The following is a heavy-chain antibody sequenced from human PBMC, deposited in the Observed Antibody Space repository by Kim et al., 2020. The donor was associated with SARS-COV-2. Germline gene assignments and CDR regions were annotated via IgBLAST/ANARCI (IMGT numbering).Heavy chain of an antibody. V-gene: IGHV3-21*01. Sequence: GGSLRLSCVASGFPFSSYSMNWVRQAPGKGLEWVSAISSSGSNIYYADSVKGRFTVSRDNAKNSLYLQMNSLRAEDTAVYYCARELGVNPHFNCDYGLDSWGQGTMVTVSS. CDR3: ARELGVNPHFNCDYGLDS. CDR1: GFPFSSYS. J-gene: IGHJ5*01. D-gene: IGHD3-10*01. CDR2: ISSSGSNI.